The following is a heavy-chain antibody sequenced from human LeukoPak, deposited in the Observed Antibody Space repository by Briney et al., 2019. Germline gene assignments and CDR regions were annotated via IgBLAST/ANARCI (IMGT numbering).Heavy chain of an antibody. CDR3: ARTNYGPFSY. D-gene: IGHD1-7*01. V-gene: IGHV4-59*11. Sequence: SETLSLTCTVSGGSISGHYWSWIRQTPGKGLEWIGNVYYSGDTEYNPSHKTRVTFSVDTSKNQFSMKLRSVTAADTGIYYCARTNYGPFSYWGQGTLVTVGS. J-gene: IGHJ4*02. CDR2: VYYSGDT. CDR1: GGSISGHY.